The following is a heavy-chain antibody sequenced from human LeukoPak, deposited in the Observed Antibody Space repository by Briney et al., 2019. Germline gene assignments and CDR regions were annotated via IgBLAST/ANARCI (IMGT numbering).Heavy chain of an antibody. CDR1: GGSFSSGTYY. J-gene: IGHJ3*02. D-gene: IGHD2-8*02. CDR2: IYYSGST. V-gene: IGHV4-61*01. Sequence: SETLSLTCTVSGGSFSSGTYYWSWIRQPPGKGLEWIGYIYYSGSTNYNPSLKSRVTISVDRSKNQFSLKLSSVTAADTAVYYCARDWSSQAAFDIWGQGTMVTVSS. CDR3: ARDWSSQAAFDI.